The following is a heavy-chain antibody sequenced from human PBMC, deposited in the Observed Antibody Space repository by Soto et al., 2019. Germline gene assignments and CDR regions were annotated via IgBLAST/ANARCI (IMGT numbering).Heavy chain of an antibody. CDR3: ARVEAVAGTGDYFDY. CDR2: IYYSGST. V-gene: IGHV4-30-4*01. Sequence: QVQLQESGPGLVKPSQTLSLTCTVSGGSISSGDYYWSWIRQPPGKGLEWIGYIYYSGSTYYNPSLKSRVTISVDTSKNQFSLKLSSVTAADTAVYYCARVEAVAGTGDYFDYWGQGTLVTVSS. D-gene: IGHD6-19*01. J-gene: IGHJ4*02. CDR1: GGSISSGDYY.